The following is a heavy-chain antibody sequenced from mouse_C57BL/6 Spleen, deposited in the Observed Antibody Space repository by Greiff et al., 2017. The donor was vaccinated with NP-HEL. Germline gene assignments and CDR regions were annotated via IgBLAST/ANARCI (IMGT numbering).Heavy chain of an antibody. V-gene: IGHV5-4*01. CDR3: AREMHYELRGAMDY. CDR1: GFTFSSYA. D-gene: IGHD1-1*01. CDR2: ISAGGSYT. J-gene: IGHJ4*01. Sequence: EVQGVESGGGLVKPGGSLKLSCAASGFTFSSYAMSWVRQTPEKRLEWVATISAGGSYTYYPDNVKGRFTISRDNAKNNLYLQMSQLKSEDTAMYYWAREMHYELRGAMDYWVKGTSVTVSS.